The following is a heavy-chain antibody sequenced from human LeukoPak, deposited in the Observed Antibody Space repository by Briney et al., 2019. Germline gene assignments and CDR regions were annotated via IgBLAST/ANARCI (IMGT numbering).Heavy chain of an antibody. Sequence: PGGSLRLSCAASGLTVSSNYVSSVRQAPGKGLGWVSAIYSGGRTFYADSVKGRFIIYRDYSKNTLFLQMNSLRAEDTAVYYCARDLYYGSGGYYFDYWGQGTLVTVSS. V-gene: IGHV3-66*01. CDR1: GLTVSSNY. J-gene: IGHJ4*02. CDR3: ARDLYYGSGGYYFDY. D-gene: IGHD3-10*01. CDR2: IYSGGRT.